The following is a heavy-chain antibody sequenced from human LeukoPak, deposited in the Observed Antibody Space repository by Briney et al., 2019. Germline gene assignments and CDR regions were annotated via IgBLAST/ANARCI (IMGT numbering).Heavy chain of an antibody. Sequence: PGGSLRLSCAVSGFTFRSYWMSWVRQAPGKGLEWVANIRQDGSEKYYVDSVKGRFTISRDNAKNSLYLQMNSLRAEDTAVYYCARDRANYDFWSGYSPGYYGMDVWGQGTTVTVSS. D-gene: IGHD3-3*01. J-gene: IGHJ6*02. CDR3: ARDRANYDFWSGYSPGYYGMDV. V-gene: IGHV3-7*01. CDR2: IRQDGSEK. CDR1: GFTFRSYW.